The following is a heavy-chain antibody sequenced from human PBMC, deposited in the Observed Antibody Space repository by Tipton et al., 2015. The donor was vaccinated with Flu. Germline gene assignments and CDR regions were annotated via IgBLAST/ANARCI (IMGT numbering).Heavy chain of an antibody. J-gene: IGHJ4*02. CDR2: IYHSGST. Sequence: TLSLTCTVSGGSISSYYWGWIRQPPEKGLEWIGSIYHSGSTFYNPSLKSRVIISVDTSKNHFSLRLSSVTAADTAVYYCARYAYDYTIHWGQGTLVTVSS. CDR3: ARYAYDYTIH. V-gene: IGHV4-38-2*02. D-gene: IGHD3-16*01. CDR1: GGSISSYY.